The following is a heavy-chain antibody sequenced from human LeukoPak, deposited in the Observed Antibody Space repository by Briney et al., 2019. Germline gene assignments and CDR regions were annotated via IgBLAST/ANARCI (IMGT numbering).Heavy chain of an antibody. Sequence: GASVKVSCKASGYTFTGYYMRWVRQAPGQGLEWMGWINPNSGGTNYAQKFQGRVTMTRDTSIGTAYMELSRLRSDDTAVYYCAREWGNSSGWPSTYYFDYWGQGTLVTVSS. CDR1: GYTFTGYY. J-gene: IGHJ4*02. CDR3: AREWGNSSGWPSTYYFDY. V-gene: IGHV1-2*02. CDR2: INPNSGGT. D-gene: IGHD6-19*01.